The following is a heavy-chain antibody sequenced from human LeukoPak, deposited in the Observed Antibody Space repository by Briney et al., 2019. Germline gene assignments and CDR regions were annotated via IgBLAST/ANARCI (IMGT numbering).Heavy chain of an antibody. CDR1: GGSFSGYY. CDR2: INHSGST. Sequence: SETLSLTCAVYGGSFSGYYWSWIRQPPGKGLEWIGEINHSGSTNYNPSLKSRVTISADTSKNQFSLKLSSVTAADTAVYYRARVRGSYYGVRAFDIWGQGTMVTVSP. V-gene: IGHV4-34*01. J-gene: IGHJ3*02. D-gene: IGHD1-26*01. CDR3: ARVRGSYYGVRAFDI.